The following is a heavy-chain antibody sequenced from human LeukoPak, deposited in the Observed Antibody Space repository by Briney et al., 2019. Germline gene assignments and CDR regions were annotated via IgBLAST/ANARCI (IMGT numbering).Heavy chain of an antibody. J-gene: IGHJ6*03. CDR2: ISAYNGNT. V-gene: IGHV1-18*01. CDR3: ARAVDTAMAGYYYYMDV. Sequence: GASVTVSCMASVYTFPSYGISWVRQAPGQGLEWMGWISAYNGNTNYPQKLQGRVTMTTDTSTSTAYMELRSLRSDDTAVYYCARAVDTAMAGYYYYMDVWGKGTTVTVSS. CDR1: VYTFPSYG. D-gene: IGHD5-18*01.